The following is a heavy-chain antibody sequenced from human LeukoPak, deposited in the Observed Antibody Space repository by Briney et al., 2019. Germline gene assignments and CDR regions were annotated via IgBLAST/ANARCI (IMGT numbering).Heavy chain of an antibody. CDR3: ARGGWVVPAAMDFDY. CDR2: ISAYNGNT. J-gene: IGHJ4*02. D-gene: IGHD2-2*01. V-gene: IGHV1-18*01. CDR1: GYTFTSYG. Sequence: ASVKVSCKASGYTFTSYGISWVRQAPGQGLEWMGWISAYNGNTNYAQKLQGRVTMTTDTSTSTAYMELRSLRSDDTAVYYCARGGWVVPAAMDFDYWGQGTLVTVSS.